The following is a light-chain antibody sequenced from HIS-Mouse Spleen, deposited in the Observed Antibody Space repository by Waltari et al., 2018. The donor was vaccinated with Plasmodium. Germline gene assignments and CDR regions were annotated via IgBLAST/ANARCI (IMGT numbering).Light chain of an antibody. V-gene: IGLV3-1*01. CDR1: KLGDKY. J-gene: IGLJ2*01. CDR3: QAWDSSTVV. CDR2: QDS. Sequence: SYELTQPPSVSVSPGQTASITCSGDKLGDKYACWYQQKPGQSPVLVIYQDSTRPSGIPERVSGSNSGNTATLTISGTQAMDEADYYCQAWDSSTVVFGGGTKLTVL.